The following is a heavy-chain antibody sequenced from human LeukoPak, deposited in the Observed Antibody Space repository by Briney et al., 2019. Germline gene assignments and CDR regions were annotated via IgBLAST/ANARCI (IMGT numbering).Heavy chain of an antibody. D-gene: IGHD6-19*01. V-gene: IGHV3-33*08. CDR2: IWYDGSNK. J-gene: IGHJ4*02. CDR3: ARLGSGWHFDY. Sequence: PGGSLRLSCAASGFTFSSYWMSWVRQAPGKGLEWVAVIWYDGSNKYYADSVKGRFTISRDNSKNTLDLQMSSLRAEDTAVYYCARLGSGWHFDYWGQGTLVTVSS. CDR1: GFTFSSYW.